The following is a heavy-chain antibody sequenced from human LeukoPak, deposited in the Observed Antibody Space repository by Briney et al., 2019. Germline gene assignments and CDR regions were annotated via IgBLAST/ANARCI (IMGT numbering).Heavy chain of an antibody. CDR1: GFTFSNYG. Sequence: PGGSLRLSCAASGFTFSNYGMHWVRQAPGKGLEWVAVISSDGSKKYSADSVRGRFTISRDNSKNTLFLQMNSLRPEDTAVYYCARSRTTGGYYYDSSGHWGQGTLVTVSS. J-gene: IGHJ4*02. CDR3: ARSRTTGGYYYDSSGH. V-gene: IGHV3-30*03. D-gene: IGHD3-22*01. CDR2: ISSDGSKK.